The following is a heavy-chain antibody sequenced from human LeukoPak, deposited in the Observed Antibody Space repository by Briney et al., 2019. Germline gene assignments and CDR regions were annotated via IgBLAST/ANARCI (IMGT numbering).Heavy chain of an antibody. CDR2: MYYSGST. J-gene: IGHJ3*02. V-gene: IGHV4-39*02. CDR3: ARGGSFEAFDI. D-gene: IGHD1-26*01. Sequence: PSETLSLTCTVSGGSVTSSSFYWGWIRQPPGRGLEWIGTMYYSGSTYRSPSLKSRVTLFTDSSKNHFSLKLNSVTAADTAVYYCARGGSFEAFDIWGQGTMVTVSS. CDR1: GGSVTSSSFY.